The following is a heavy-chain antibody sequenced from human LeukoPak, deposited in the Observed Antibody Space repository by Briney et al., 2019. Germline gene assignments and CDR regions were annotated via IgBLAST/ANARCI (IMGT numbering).Heavy chain of an antibody. V-gene: IGHV1-2*02. Sequence: ASVKVSCKASGYTFTGYYMHWVRQAPGQGLEWMGWINPNSGGTNYAQKFQGRVIMTRDTSISTAYMELSRLRSDDTAVYYCARDPYEYSSGWFNWFDPGGQGTLVTVSS. CDR1: GYTFTGYY. CDR2: INPNSGGT. J-gene: IGHJ5*02. CDR3: ARDPYEYSSGWFNWFDP. D-gene: IGHD6-19*01.